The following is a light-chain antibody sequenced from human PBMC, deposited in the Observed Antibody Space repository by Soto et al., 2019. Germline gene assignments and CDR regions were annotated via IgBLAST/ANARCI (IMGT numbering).Light chain of an antibody. Sequence: QSVLTQPPSVSAAPGQKVTISCSGNSSNIGSNDVSWYQQLPGKAPKLLIYENSQRPSGIPDRFSGSKSGTSATLGITGLQTGDEADSYGGTWDSSLIALFGTGTKLTVL. V-gene: IGLV1-51*02. CDR3: GTWDSSLIAL. CDR2: ENS. CDR1: SSNIGSND. J-gene: IGLJ1*01.